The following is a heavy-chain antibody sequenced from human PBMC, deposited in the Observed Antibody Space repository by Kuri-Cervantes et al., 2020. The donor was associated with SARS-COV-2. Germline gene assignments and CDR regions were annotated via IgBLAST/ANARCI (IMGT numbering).Heavy chain of an antibody. CDR3: AKDLSLVRGLDA. J-gene: IGHJ5*02. V-gene: IGHV3-23*01. CDR1: GFTFSSYA. D-gene: IGHD3-10*01. Sequence: GESLKISCAASGFTFSSYAVSWVRQAPGMGLEWVSAISGSGGNTYYADSVKGRFTISRDNSKNSLYLQMNSLRTEDTALYYCAKDLSLVRGLDAWGQGTLVTVSS. CDR2: ISGSGGNT.